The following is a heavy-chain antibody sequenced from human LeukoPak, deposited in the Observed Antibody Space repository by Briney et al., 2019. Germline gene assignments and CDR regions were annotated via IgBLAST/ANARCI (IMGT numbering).Heavy chain of an antibody. V-gene: IGHV4-59*01. CDR3: ARDLGYSGSYYYYYGMDV. J-gene: IGHJ6*02. D-gene: IGHD1-26*01. CDR2: IYYSGST. Sequence: SETLSLTCTVSGVSISSYYWSWIRQPPGKGLEWIGYIYYSGSTNYNPSLKSQVTISVDTSKNQFSLKLSSVTAADTAVYYCARDLGYSGSYYYYYGMDVWGQGTTVTVSS. CDR1: GVSISSYY.